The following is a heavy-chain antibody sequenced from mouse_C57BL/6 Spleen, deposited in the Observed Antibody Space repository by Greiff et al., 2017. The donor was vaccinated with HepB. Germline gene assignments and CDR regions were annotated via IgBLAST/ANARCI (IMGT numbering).Heavy chain of an antibody. V-gene: IGHV5-17*01. Sequence: EVKVVESGGGLVKPGGSLKLSCAASGFTFSDYGMHWVRQAPEKGLEWVAYISSGSSTIYYADTVKGRFTISRDNAKNTLFLQMTSLRSEDTAMYYCATRSRYGSSYSAMDYWGQGTSVTVSS. CDR3: ATRSRYGSSYSAMDY. J-gene: IGHJ4*01. CDR2: ISSGSSTI. D-gene: IGHD1-1*01. CDR1: GFTFSDYG.